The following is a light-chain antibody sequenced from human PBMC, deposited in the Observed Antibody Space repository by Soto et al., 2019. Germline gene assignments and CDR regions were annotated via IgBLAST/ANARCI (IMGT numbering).Light chain of an antibody. CDR1: GSNIGPNY. J-gene: IGLJ3*02. CDR3: AAWDDSLSGRV. Sequence: QLVLSQPPSASGTPGQRVTMSCSGSGSNIGPNYVYWFQQFPGTAPKLLIYNNDQRPSGVPDRFSASKSGTSASLGISGLRSEDEADYYCAAWDDSLSGRVFGGGTKVTVL. CDR2: NND. V-gene: IGLV1-47*02.